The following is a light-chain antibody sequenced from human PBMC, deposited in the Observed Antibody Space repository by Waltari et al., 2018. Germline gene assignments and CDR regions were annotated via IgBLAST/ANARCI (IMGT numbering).Light chain of an antibody. CDR1: SSDVGGYDS. CDR2: EVS. J-gene: IGLJ2*01. CDR3: SSYAGSNNYVA. Sequence: QSVLTQPPSASGSPGQSVTIPCTGTSSDVGGYDSVPWYLQPPGKAPKPMIYEVSKRPPGVPDRFSGSKSGNTASLTVSGLQGEDEADYYCSSYAGSNNYVAFGGGTKLTVL. V-gene: IGLV2-8*01.